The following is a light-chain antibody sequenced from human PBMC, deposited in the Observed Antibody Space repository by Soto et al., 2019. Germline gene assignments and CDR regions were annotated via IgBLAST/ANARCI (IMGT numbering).Light chain of an antibody. CDR1: SSNVGSYNL. J-gene: IGLJ2*01. Sequence: QSVLTQPASVSGSPGQSITISCTGTSSNVGSYNLVSWYQQHPGEAPKLMIPEASKRPSGVSNRFSGSKSGNTASLTISGLQAEDEADYYCCSYAGSDTMIFAGGTKVTVL. V-gene: IGLV2-23*01. CDR2: EAS. CDR3: CSYAGSDTMI.